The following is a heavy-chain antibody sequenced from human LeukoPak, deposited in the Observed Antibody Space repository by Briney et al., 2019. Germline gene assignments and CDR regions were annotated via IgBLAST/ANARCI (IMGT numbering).Heavy chain of an antibody. CDR1: GDSISTNNW. CDR3: ARDPRWFGSSGWSNFDY. J-gene: IGHJ4*02. CDR2: IYHSGST. V-gene: IGHV4-4*02. Sequence: PSETLSLTCAVSGDSISTNNWYNWVRQPPGKGLEWIGEIYHSGSTNYNPSLKSRVTISVDKSKNQFSLKLTSVTAADTAVYYCARDPRWFGSSGWSNFDYWGQGTLVTVSS. D-gene: IGHD6-19*01.